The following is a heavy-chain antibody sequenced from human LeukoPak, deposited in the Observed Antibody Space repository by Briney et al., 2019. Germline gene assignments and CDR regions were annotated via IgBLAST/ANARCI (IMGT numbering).Heavy chain of an antibody. V-gene: IGHV4-59*01. CDR2: LYYSGST. CDR1: GGSISSYY. CDR3: ARRHVEYSSSSDPYYFDY. Sequence: SETLSLTCTVSGGSISSYYWTWLRQPPGKGLEWIGSLYYSGSTNYNPSLKSRVTISVDTSKNQFSLKLSSVTAADTAVYYCARRHVEYSSSSDPYYFDYWGQGTLVTVSS. D-gene: IGHD6-6*01. J-gene: IGHJ4*02.